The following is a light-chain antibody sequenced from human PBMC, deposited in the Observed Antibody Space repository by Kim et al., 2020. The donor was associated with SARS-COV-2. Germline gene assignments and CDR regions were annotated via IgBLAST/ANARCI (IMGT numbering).Light chain of an antibody. J-gene: IGLJ3*02. CDR2: QDF. Sequence: SYELTQPPSVSVAPGQTASITRSGDKLGDKYACWYQQKPGQSPVVVIYQDFRRPSGIPERFSGSNSGNTATLTISGTQAMDEADYYCQAWDSSTSVFGGGTQLTVL. CDR3: QAWDSSTSV. CDR1: KLGDKY. V-gene: IGLV3-1*01.